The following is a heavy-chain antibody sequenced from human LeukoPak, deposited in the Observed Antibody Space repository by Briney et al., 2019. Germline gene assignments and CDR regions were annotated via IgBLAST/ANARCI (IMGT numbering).Heavy chain of an antibody. CDR1: GGSISGSTYY. Sequence: SETLSLTCTVSGGSISGSTYYWDWIRQPPGKGLEWIGSIYYSGSTYYNPSLKSRVTISIDTSKNQFSLKLSSVTAADTAVYYCASLADYDFWSGYPPGWFDPWGQGTLVTVSS. D-gene: IGHD3-3*01. V-gene: IGHV4-39*07. CDR3: ASLADYDFWSGYPPGWFDP. CDR2: IYYSGST. J-gene: IGHJ5*02.